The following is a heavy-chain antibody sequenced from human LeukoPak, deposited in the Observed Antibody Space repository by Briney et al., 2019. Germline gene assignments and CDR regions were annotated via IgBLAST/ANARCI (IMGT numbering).Heavy chain of an antibody. Sequence: SETLSLTCAVYGGSFSGYYWSWIRQPPGKGLEWIGEINHSGSTNYNPSLKSRVTISVDTSKNQFSLKLSSVTAADTAVYYCARHIKGGRQRELAAAGTSHAFDIWGQGTMVTVSS. CDR1: GGSFSGYY. J-gene: IGHJ3*02. CDR3: ARHIKGGRQRELAAAGTSHAFDI. V-gene: IGHV4-34*01. D-gene: IGHD6-13*01. CDR2: INHSGST.